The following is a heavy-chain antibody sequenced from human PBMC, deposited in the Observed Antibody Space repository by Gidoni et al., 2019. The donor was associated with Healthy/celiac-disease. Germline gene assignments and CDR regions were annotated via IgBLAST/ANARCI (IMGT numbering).Heavy chain of an antibody. Sequence: QVQLQESGPGLVKPSDTMSLTCTVSGGSISSYYWSWIRQPAGKGLEWIGRIYTSGSTNYNPSLKSRVTMSVDTSKNQFSLKLSSVTAADTAVYYWARDPYDILTGFYGMDVWGQGTTVTVSS. D-gene: IGHD3-9*01. CDR2: IYTSGST. CDR3: ARDPYDILTGFYGMDV. J-gene: IGHJ6*02. V-gene: IGHV4-4*07. CDR1: GGSISSYY.